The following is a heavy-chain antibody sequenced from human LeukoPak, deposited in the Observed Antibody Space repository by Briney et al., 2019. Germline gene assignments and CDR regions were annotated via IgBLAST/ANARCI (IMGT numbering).Heavy chain of an antibody. D-gene: IGHD1-26*01. V-gene: IGHV3-15*01. CDR3: TTYVGATAY. CDR1: GFTFGDYA. J-gene: IGHJ4*02. CDR2: IKTKTDDGAT. Sequence: GGSLRLSCTASGFTFGDYAMSWVRQAPGKGLEWVGRIKTKTDDGATDYSAPVKARFTISRDDSKTTLYLQMNGLKTEDTAIYYCTTYVGATAYWGQGTLVTVSS.